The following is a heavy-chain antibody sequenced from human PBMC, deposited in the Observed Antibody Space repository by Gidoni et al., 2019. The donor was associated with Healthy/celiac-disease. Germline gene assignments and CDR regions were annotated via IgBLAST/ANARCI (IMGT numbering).Heavy chain of an antibody. D-gene: IGHD1-26*01. CDR2: IIPILGIA. V-gene: IGHV1-69*10. Sequence: QVQLVQSGAEVKKPGSSVTVSCKASGGTFSSYAISWVRQAPGQGLEWMGGIIPILGIANYAQKFQGRVTITADKSTSTAYMELSSLRSEDTAVYYCARDAENSGSHIGWGQGTLVTVSS. CDR3: ARDAENSGSHIG. J-gene: IGHJ4*02. CDR1: GGTFSSYA.